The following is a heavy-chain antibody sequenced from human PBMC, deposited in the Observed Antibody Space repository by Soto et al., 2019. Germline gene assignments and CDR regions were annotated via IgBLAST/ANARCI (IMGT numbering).Heavy chain of an antibody. Sequence: QITLKESGPTLVKPTQTLTLTCTFSGFSLSTSGVGVGWIRQPPGKALEWLALIYWDDDKRYSPSLKSRLTITEDTSRNQVVLTMTNMDPVDTATYYCAHRGFGYSYGTYDLWGRGTLVTVSS. CDR2: IYWDDDK. J-gene: IGHJ2*01. CDR1: GFSLSTSGVG. CDR3: AHRGFGYSYGTYDL. V-gene: IGHV2-5*02. D-gene: IGHD5-18*01.